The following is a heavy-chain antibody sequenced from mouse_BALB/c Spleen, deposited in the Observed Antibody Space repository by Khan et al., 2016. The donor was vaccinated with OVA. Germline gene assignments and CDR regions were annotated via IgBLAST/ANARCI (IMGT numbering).Heavy chain of an antibody. J-gene: IGHJ3*01. CDR2: IYPGSGYT. CDR1: GYTFTDFL. V-gene: IGHV1-81*01. D-gene: IGHD3-2*02. Sequence: QQSGPELVKPGASVRMSCNASGYTFTDFLISWVKQRAGQGLEWIGEIYPGSGYTYYNEKFKGKATLTSDRSSNTAYMELSSLTSADSAVYFCARAGYGGFAYWGQGTLVTVSA. CDR3: ARAGYGGFAY.